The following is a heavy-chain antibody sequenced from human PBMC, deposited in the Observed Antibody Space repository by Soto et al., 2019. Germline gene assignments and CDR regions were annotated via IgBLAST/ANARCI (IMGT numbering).Heavy chain of an antibody. CDR1: DGSISPYY. V-gene: IGHV4-59*08. Sequence: PSETLSLTCPVSDGSISPYYWSWIRQPPGKGLEWIGYIYYAGTTTYNPSLKSRVSISVDTSKNEVSLKLTSVTAADTAVYYCARLGGYYQALDSWGQGTVVTVSS. J-gene: IGHJ4*02. CDR2: IYYAGTT. D-gene: IGHD3-22*01. CDR3: ARLGGYYQALDS.